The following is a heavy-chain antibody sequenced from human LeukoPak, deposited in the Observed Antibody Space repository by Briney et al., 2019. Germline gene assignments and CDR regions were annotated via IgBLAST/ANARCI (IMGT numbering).Heavy chain of an antibody. CDR1: GFTFSSYG. V-gene: IGHV3-33*01. D-gene: IGHD2-15*01. J-gene: IGHJ1*01. Sequence: GRSLRLSCAASGFTFSSYGMHWVRQAPGKGLEWVAVIWYDGSNKYYADSVKGRFTISRDNSKNTLYLQMNSLRAEDTAVYYCASPAPGGSCYSCFQHWGQGTLVSVSS. CDR2: IWYDGSNK. CDR3: ASPAPGGSCYSCFQH.